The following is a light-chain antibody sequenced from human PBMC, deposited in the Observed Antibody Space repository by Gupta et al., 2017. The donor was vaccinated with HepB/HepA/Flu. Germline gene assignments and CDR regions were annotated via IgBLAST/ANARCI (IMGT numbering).Light chain of an antibody. V-gene: IGKV3-11*01. Sequence: EIELTQSPATLSLSPGEGATLSCWASQSVNNYLAWYQQKPGQAPRLLIYDASNRDTGIPPRFSGSGSGTYFTLTINNREPDDSAIYYCQQRSSWGDITFGGGTKVEIK. J-gene: IGKJ4*01. CDR1: QSVNNY. CDR2: DAS. CDR3: QQRSSWGDIT.